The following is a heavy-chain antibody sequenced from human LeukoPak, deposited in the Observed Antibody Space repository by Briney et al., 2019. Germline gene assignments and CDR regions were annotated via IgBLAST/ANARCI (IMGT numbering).Heavy chain of an antibody. CDR3: AKDEGIRCLRGDCPFDY. V-gene: IGHV3-30-3*01. J-gene: IGHJ4*02. CDR2: ISYDGSNK. Sequence: GGSLRLSCAASGFTFSRYAMHWVRQAPGKGLEWVAVISYDGSNKYYADSVKGRFTISRDNSKNTVYLQMNSLRGEDTAVYYCAKDEGIRCLRGDCPFDYWGQGTLVTVSS. D-gene: IGHD2-21*01. CDR1: GFTFSRYA.